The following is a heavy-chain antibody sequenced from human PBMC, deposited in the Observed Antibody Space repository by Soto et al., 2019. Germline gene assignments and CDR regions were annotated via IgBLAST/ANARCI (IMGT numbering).Heavy chain of an antibody. D-gene: IGHD6-13*01. V-gene: IGHV3-30-3*01. J-gene: IGHJ4*02. CDR3: AGHWAAAGKEFDY. Sequence: GSLRLSCGASGFTFSSYAMHWVRQAPGKGLEWVAVVSYDGSNKNYADSVKGRFTISRDNFKNTLYLQMNSLRAEDTAVYYCAGHWAAAGKEFDYWGQGTLVTSPQ. CDR2: VSYDGSNK. CDR1: GFTFSSYA.